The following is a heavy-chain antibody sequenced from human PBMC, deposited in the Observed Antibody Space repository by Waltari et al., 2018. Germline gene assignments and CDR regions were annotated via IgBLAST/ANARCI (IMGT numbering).Heavy chain of an antibody. D-gene: IGHD3-10*01. V-gene: IGHV3-21*01. J-gene: IGHJ4*02. Sequence: EVQLVESGGGLVKPGGSLRLSCAASGFTFSRYSMNWVRQAPGKGLEWVSSISSSSSYIYYADSVKGRFTISRDNAKNSLYLQMNSLRAEDTAVYYCARDLLGVTMVRGVLDYWGQGTLVTVSS. CDR1: GFTFSRYS. CDR3: ARDLLGVTMVRGVLDY. CDR2: ISSSSSYI.